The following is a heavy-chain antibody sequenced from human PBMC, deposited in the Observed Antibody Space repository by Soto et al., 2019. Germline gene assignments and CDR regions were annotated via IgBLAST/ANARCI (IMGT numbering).Heavy chain of an antibody. V-gene: IGHV1-18*01. CDR1: GYTFTSYG. Sequence: ASVKVSCKASGYTFTSYGISWVRQAPGQGLEWMGWISAYNGNTNYAQKLQGRVTITTDTSTSTAYMELSSLRSEDTAVYYCAKVFYDSSGYPPWGQGTLVTVSS. J-gene: IGHJ5*02. CDR3: AKVFYDSSGYPP. D-gene: IGHD3-22*01. CDR2: ISAYNGNT.